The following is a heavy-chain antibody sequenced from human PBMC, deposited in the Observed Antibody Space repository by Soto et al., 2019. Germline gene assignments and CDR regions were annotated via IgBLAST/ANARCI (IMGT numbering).Heavy chain of an antibody. J-gene: IGHJ3*02. V-gene: IGHV3-33*01. Sequence: QVQLVESGGGVVQPGRSLRLSCAASGFTFSSYGMHWVRQAPGKGLEWVALIWYDGSIEYYADSLKGRFTNSRDNSKNTLYLQMNSLRDEDTAVYYCAREGLGAFDIWGQGTMVTVSS. CDR1: GFTFSSYG. CDR3: AREGLGAFDI. CDR2: IWYDGSIE.